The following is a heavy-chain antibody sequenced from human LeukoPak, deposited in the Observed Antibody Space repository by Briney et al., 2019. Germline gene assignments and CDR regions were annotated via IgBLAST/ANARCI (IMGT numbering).Heavy chain of an antibody. CDR1: GGSVTDYY. Sequence: SETLSLTCTVSGGSVTDYYWSWFRQSPGKGLEWIGYIYYTGTGYNPSLKSRVTISADTSKNQFSLKLISVTAADTAVYYCASRKLGNDYWGQGTLVTVSS. CDR3: ASRKLGNDY. V-gene: IGHV4-59*02. CDR2: IYYTGT. D-gene: IGHD7-27*01. J-gene: IGHJ4*02.